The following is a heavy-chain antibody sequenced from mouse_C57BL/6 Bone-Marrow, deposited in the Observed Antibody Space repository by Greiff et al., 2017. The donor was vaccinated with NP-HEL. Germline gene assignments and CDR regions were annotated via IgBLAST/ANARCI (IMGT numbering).Heavy chain of an antibody. CDR3: ARGRALDY. CDR2: IYPGGGYT. CDR1: GYTFTNYW. Sequence: VQLQQSGAELVRPGTSVKMSCKASGYTFTNYWIGWAKQRPGHGLEWIGDIYPGGGYTNYNEKFKGKATMTADKSSSTAYMQFSSLTSEDSAIYYCARGRALDYWGQGTSVTVSS. J-gene: IGHJ4*01. V-gene: IGHV1-63*01.